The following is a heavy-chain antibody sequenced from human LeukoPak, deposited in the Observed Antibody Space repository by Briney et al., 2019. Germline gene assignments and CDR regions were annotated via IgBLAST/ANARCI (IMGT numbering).Heavy chain of an antibody. D-gene: IGHD2-15*01. CDR2: ISSSGSTI. CDR1: GFTFSDYY. J-gene: IGHJ4*02. V-gene: IGHV3-11*01. Sequence: GGSLRLSCAASGFTFSDYYMSWIRQAPGKGLEWVSYISSSGSTIYYADSVKGRFTISRDNAKNSLYLQMNSLRAEDTAVYYCAKDVTKGYCSGGSCYGGFDYFDYWGQGTLVTVSS. CDR3: AKDVTKGYCSGGSCYGGFDYFDY.